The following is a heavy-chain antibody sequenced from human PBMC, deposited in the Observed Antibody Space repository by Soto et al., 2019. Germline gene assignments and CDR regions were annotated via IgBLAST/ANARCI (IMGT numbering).Heavy chain of an antibody. CDR2: ISAYNGNT. D-gene: IGHD6-13*01. CDR1: GYTFTSYG. Sequence: ASVKVSCKASGYTFTSYGISWVRQAPGQGLEWMGWISAYNGNTNHAQKLQGRVTMTADTSTSTAYMELRSLRSDDTAVYYSARDAYSSSWLDYYYYGMDVWGQGTTVTVSS. J-gene: IGHJ6*02. CDR3: ARDAYSSSWLDYYYYGMDV. V-gene: IGHV1-18*04.